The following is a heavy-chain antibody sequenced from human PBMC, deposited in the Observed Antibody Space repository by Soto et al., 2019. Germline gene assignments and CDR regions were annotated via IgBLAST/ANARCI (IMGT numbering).Heavy chain of an antibody. V-gene: IGHV3-13*01. J-gene: IGHJ3*02. CDR3: ARGGKYCGGDCEGNDAFDI. CDR2: IGTAGDT. D-gene: IGHD2-21*02. Sequence: EVQLVESGGGLVQPGGSLRLSCAASGFTFSSYDMHWVRQAPGKGLEWVSAIGTAGDTYYPGSVKGRFTISRENAKNSLYLQRNSLGAEDTAVYYCARGGKYCGGDCEGNDAFDIWGQGTMVTVSS. CDR1: GFTFSSYD.